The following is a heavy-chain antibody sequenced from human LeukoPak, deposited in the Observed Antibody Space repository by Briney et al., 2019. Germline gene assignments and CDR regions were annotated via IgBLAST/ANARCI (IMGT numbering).Heavy chain of an antibody. J-gene: IGHJ4*02. CDR2: INPNSGGT. CDR1: GYTFTGYY. Sequence: GASVKVSCKASGYTFTGYYMHWVLQAPGQGREWMGWINPNSGGTNYAQKFQGRVTMTRDTSISTACMEMSRLRSDDTAVYYCAREALYDSSGYGLTGDFDYWSQGTLVTVSS. D-gene: IGHD3-22*01. CDR3: AREALYDSSGYGLTGDFDY. V-gene: IGHV1-2*02.